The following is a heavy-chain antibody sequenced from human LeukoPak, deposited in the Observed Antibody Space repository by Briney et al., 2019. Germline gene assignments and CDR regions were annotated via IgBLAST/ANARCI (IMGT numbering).Heavy chain of an antibody. V-gene: IGHV1-2*02. CDR1: GYSVTGYY. Sequence: ASVKVSCKASGYSVTGYYVHWVRQAPGQGLEWMGWINPDSGGTNFAQKFQGRVTMTRDTSITTAYMELSRLTSDDTAVYYCARDAISRGIIDYWGQGTLVTVSS. CDR2: INPDSGGT. J-gene: IGHJ4*02. D-gene: IGHD3-10*01. CDR3: ARDAISRGIIDY.